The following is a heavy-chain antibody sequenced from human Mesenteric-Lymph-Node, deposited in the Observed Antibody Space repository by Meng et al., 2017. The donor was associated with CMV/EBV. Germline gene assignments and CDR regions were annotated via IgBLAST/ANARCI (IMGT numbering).Heavy chain of an antibody. CDR3: ARGYCSGGSCFPFDY. CDR1: GGSISSYY. CDR2: IYYSGST. V-gene: IGHV4-59*01. D-gene: IGHD2-15*01. Sequence: SETLSLTCTVSGGSISSYYWSWIRQPPGKGLEWIGYIYYSGSTNYNPSLKSRVTISVDTSKNQFSLKLSSVTAADTAVYSCARGYCSGGSCFPFDYWGQGTLVTVSS. J-gene: IGHJ4*02.